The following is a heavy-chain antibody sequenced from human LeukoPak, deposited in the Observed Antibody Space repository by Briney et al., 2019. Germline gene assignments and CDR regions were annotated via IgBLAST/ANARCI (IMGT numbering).Heavy chain of an antibody. J-gene: IGHJ5*02. D-gene: IGHD1-26*01. CDR3: ARDSSGSYNWFDP. CDR1: GYTFTGYY. Sequence: ASVKVSCKASGYTFTGYYMHWVRQDPGQGLEWMGRINPNSGGTNYAQKFQGRVTMTRDTSISTAYMELSRLRSDDTAVYYCARDSSGSYNWFDPWGQGTLVTVSS. V-gene: IGHV1-2*06. CDR2: INPNSGGT.